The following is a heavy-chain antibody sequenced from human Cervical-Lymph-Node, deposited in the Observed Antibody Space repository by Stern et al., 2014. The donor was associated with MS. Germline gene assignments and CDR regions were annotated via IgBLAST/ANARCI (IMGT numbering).Heavy chain of an antibody. CDR3: AREVAGHRLGMMDV. CDR2: INHSGGST. CDR1: GNTFTSHQ. J-gene: IGHJ6*02. V-gene: IGHV1-46*01. D-gene: IGHD6-19*01. Sequence: VQLVESGAEVKKPGASVKVSCKASGNTFTSHQMHWVRQIPGQGLEWMGIINHSGGSTSYAQKFQGRVTMTRDTSTSTVYMELSSLRSEDTAVYYCAREVAGHRLGMMDVWGQGTTVTVSS.